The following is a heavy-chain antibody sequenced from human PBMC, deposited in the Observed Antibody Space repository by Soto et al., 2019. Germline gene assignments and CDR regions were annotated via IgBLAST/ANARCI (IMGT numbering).Heavy chain of an antibody. Sequence: EVQLVESGGGLVKPGGSLRLSCAASGFTFSSYSMNWVRQAPGKGLEWVSSISSSSSYIYYADSVKGRFTISRDNAKNSLYLQMNSLRAEDTAVYYCARDYPSGITGTNTIDNHYYYYGMYVWGQGTTVTVSS. CDR2: ISSSSSYI. CDR1: GFTFSSYS. D-gene: IGHD1-7*01. V-gene: IGHV3-21*01. CDR3: ARDYPSGITGTNTIDNHYYYYGMYV. J-gene: IGHJ6*02.